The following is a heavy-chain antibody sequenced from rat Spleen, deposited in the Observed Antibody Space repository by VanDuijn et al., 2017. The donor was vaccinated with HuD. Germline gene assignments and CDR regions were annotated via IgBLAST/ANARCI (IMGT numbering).Heavy chain of an antibody. J-gene: IGHJ3*01. V-gene: IGHV5S23*01. D-gene: IGHD1-11*01. CDR1: GFTFRNYD. CDR2: ISTNGGST. Sequence: EVQLVESGGGLVQPGRSLKLSCTTSGFTFRNYDMTWVRQSPTKGLEWVTSISTNGGSTYYRDSVKGRFTISRDNVKSTLYLQMDSLRSADTATYYCTTVTDDIVELFAYWGQGTLVTVSS. CDR3: TTVTDDIVELFAY.